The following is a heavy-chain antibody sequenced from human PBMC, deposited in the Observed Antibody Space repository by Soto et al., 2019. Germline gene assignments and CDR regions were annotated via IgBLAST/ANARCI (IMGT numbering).Heavy chain of an antibody. J-gene: IGHJ4*02. CDR3: AREKSFGAASDY. D-gene: IGHD3-3*01. V-gene: IGHV3-21*01. CDR1: GFTFSSYS. Sequence: GGSLRLSCAASGFTFSSYSMSWVRQAPGKGLEWVSSISSSSYIYYADSVKGRFTISRDNAKNSLCLQMNSLKADDTAVYYCAREKSFGAASDYWGQGTLVTVSS. CDR2: ISSSSYI.